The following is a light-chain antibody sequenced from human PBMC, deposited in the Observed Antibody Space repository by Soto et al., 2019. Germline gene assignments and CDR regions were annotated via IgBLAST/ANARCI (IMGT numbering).Light chain of an antibody. J-gene: IGLJ3*02. CDR1: GSDVGGYNY. Sequence: QSVLTQPASVSGSTGQSITISCTGTGSDVGGYNYVSWYQQHPGKAPKLMIYEVSNRPSGVSSRFSGSKSGNTASLTISGLQAEAEADYYCSSYTSSSTLVCGGGTKLPVL. V-gene: IGLV2-14*01. CDR2: EVS. CDR3: SSYTSSSTLV.